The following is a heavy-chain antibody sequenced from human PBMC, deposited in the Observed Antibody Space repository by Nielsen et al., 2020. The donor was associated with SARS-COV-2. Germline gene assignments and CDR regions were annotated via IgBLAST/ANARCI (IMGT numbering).Heavy chain of an antibody. D-gene: IGHD6-19*01. J-gene: IGHJ4*02. CDR2: ISYDGSNK. V-gene: IGHV3-30*03. Sequence: GGSLRLSCAASGFTFGSYGMHWVRQAPGKGLEWVAVISYDGSNKYYADSVKGRFTISRDNSKNTLYLQMNSLRAEDTAVYYCARGSGYGASFDYWGQGTLVTVSS. CDR1: GFTFGSYG. CDR3: ARGSGYGASFDY.